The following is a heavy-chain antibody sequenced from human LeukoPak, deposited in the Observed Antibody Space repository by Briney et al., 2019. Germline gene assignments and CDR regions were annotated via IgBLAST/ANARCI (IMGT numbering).Heavy chain of an antibody. CDR3: ARDRSSGWRKIGWFDP. CDR2: IEQDGSEK. V-gene: IGHV3-7*01. Sequence: PGGSLRLSCAASGFTFSSYWMSWVRQAPGKGLEWVANIEQDGSEKYYVDSVKGRFTISRDNAKNSLYLQMNSLRAEDTAVYYCARDRSSGWRKIGWFDPWGQGTLVTVSS. D-gene: IGHD6-19*01. J-gene: IGHJ5*02. CDR1: GFTFSSYW.